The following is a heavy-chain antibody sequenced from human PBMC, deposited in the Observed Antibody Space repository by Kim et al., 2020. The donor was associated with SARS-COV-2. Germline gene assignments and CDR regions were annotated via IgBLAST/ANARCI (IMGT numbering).Heavy chain of an antibody. CDR2: ISSNGGST. CDR1: GFTFSSYA. D-gene: IGHD3-22*01. V-gene: IGHV3-64*01. CDR3: ARDQSPGVDSSGYSHYYYGMDV. J-gene: IGHJ6*02. Sequence: GGSLRLSCAASGFTFSSYAMHWVRQAPGKGLEYVSAISSNGGSTYYANSVKGRFTISRDNSKNTLYLQMGSLRAEDMAVYYCARDQSPGVDSSGYSHYYYGMDVWGQGTTVTVSS.